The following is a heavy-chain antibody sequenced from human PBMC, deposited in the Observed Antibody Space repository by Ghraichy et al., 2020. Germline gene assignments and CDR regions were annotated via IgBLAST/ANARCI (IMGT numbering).Heavy chain of an antibody. CDR2: ISNSGGST. Sequence: GGSLRLSCAAAGFTVSSYAMIWVLQAPGKKLEWVSTISNSGGSTYYADSVNGRLTISRDNSKNTLYLQMNSLRDEDTAVYYCAKGSAAAYCPIDYWGQGTLVTVSS. V-gene: IGHV3-23*01. CDR1: GFTVSSYA. D-gene: IGHD6-13*01. J-gene: IGHJ4*02. CDR3: AKGSAAAYCPIDY.